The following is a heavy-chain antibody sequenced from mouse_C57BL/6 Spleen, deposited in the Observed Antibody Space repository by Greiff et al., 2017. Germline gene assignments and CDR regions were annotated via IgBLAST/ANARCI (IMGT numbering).Heavy chain of an antibody. V-gene: IGHV8-12*01. CDR2: TYWDDDK. Sequence: QVTLQESGPGILQSSQTLSLTCSFSGFSLSTSGMGVSWIRQPSGKGLEWRAHTYWDDDKRDNPSLKSRLTISKDTSRNQVFLQINSVDTADTATYYCARRWNGYYDWYFEVWGTGTTVTVAS. CDR1: GFSLSTSGMG. CDR3: ARRWNGYYDWYFEV. D-gene: IGHD2-3*01. J-gene: IGHJ1*03.